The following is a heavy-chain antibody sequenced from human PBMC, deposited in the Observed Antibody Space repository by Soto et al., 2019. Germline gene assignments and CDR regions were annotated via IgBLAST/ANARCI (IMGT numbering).Heavy chain of an antibody. D-gene: IGHD2-2*01. CDR3: ARDTTPGSGYCSSTSCSYYYYGMDV. J-gene: IGHJ6*02. V-gene: IGHV3-33*01. CDR2: IWYDGSNK. Sequence: GGSLRLSCAASGFTFSSYGMHWVRQAPGKGLEWVAVIWYDGSNKYYADSVKGRFTISRDNSKNTLYLQMNSLRAEDTAVYYCARDTTPGSGYCSSTSCSYYYYGMDVWGQGTTVTVSS. CDR1: GFTFSSYG.